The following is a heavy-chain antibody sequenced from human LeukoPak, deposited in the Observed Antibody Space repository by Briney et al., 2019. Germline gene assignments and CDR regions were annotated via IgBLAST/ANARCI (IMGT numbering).Heavy chain of an antibody. V-gene: IGHV3-23*01. CDR2: ISNSGGST. Sequence: PGASLRLSCAASGFTFSSYAMSWVRQAPGKGLEWVSDISNSGGSTYYADSVKGRFTISRDNSKNTLYLQMNNLRAEDTAVFYCAKRASLVSATPWFDPWGQGTLVTVSS. CDR3: AKRASLVSATPWFDP. J-gene: IGHJ5*02. CDR1: GFTFSSYA. D-gene: IGHD2-15*01.